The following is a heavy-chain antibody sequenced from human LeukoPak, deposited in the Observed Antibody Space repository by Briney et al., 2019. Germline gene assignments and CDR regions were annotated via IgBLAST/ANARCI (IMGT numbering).Heavy chain of an antibody. Sequence: GGSLRLSCTASGFTFVDYPMSWVRQAPGKGLEWVGFIRNKAYGGTTEYAASVKGRFTISRDDSKSIAYLQMNSLKTEDTAVYYCTRALPTITMVRGVNLVFDYWGQGTLVTVSS. CDR3: TRALPTITMVRGVNLVFDY. J-gene: IGHJ4*02. V-gene: IGHV3-49*04. CDR2: IRNKAYGGTT. CDR1: GFTFVDYP. D-gene: IGHD3-10*01.